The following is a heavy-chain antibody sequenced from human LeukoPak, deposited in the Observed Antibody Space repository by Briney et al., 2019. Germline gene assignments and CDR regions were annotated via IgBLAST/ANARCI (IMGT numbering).Heavy chain of an antibody. Sequence: QTGGSLRLSCAASGFTFSNYCMHWVRQAPGKGLEWVAVISYDGSNKYYADSVKGRFTISRDKSKNTLYLQMNSLRAEDTAMYYCAKVKDDGYLKNYLDYWGQGTLVTVSS. CDR1: GFTFSNYC. CDR3: AKVKDDGYLKNYLDY. CDR2: ISYDGSNK. D-gene: IGHD3-16*02. J-gene: IGHJ4*02. V-gene: IGHV3-30*18.